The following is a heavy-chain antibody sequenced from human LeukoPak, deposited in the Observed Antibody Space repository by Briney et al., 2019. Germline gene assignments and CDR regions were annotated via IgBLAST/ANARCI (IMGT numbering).Heavy chain of an antibody. CDR2: IYSGGST. V-gene: IGHV3-53*01. J-gene: IGHJ4*02. D-gene: IGHD3-9*01. CDR3: ASGVLRYFDWLFPPLDY. Sequence: PGGSLRLSCAASGFTLSSNYMSWVRQARGKGVEGVSVIYSGGSTYYADSVKGRFTISRDNSKNALYLQMNSLRAEDAAVYYCASGVLRYFDWLFPPLDYWGQGTLVTVSS. CDR1: GFTLSSNY.